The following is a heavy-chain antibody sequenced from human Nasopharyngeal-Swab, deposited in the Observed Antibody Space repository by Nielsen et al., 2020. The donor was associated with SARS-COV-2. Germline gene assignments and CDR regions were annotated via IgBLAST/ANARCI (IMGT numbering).Heavy chain of an antibody. CDR1: GFTFSSYA. J-gene: IGHJ6*03. CDR2: ISGSGGST. CDR3: AKYYGDYPYYYYYMDV. V-gene: IGHV3-23*01. D-gene: IGHD4-17*01. Sequence: EGSLRLSCAASGFTFSSYAMSWVRQAPGKGLEWVSAISGSGGSTYYADSVKGRFTISRDNSKNTPYLQMNSLRAEDTAVYYCAKYYGDYPYYYYYMDVWGKGTTVTVSS.